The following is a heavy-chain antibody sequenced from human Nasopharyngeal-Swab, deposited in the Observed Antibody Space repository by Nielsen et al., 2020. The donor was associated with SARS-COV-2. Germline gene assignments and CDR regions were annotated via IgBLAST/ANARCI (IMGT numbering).Heavy chain of an antibody. V-gene: IGHV3-21*01. J-gene: IGHJ5*02. CDR1: GFTFSSYS. CDR3: ARGGVRSYWFNP. Sequence: GESLKIPCAASGFTFSSYSMNWVRQAPGKGLEWVSSISSSSSYIYYADSVKGRFTISRDNAKNSLYLQMNSLRAEDTGVYYCARGGVRSYWFNPWGQGTLVTVSS. CDR2: ISSSSSYI. D-gene: IGHD3-16*01.